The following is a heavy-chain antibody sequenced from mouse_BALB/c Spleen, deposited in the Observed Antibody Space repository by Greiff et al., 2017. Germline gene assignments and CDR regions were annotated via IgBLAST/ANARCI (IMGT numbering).Heavy chain of an antibody. V-gene: IGHV1-7*01. CDR1: GYTFTSYW. CDR3: ARWDRLRAMDY. J-gene: IGHJ4*01. Sequence: QVQLKQSGAELAKPGASVKMSCKASGYTFTSYWMHWVKQRPGQGLEWIGYINPSTGYTEYNQKFKDKATLTADKSSSTAYMQLSSLTSEDSAVYYCARWDRLRAMDYWGQGTSVTVSS. CDR2: INPSTGYT. D-gene: IGHD1-2*01.